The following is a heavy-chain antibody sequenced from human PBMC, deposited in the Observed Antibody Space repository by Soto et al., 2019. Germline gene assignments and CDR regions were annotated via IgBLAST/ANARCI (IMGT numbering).Heavy chain of an antibody. J-gene: IGHJ4*02. CDR1: GYSISSSNW. D-gene: IGHD2-2*01. CDR2: IYYSGST. CDR3: SLGGVLVPAN. Sequence: PSETLSLTCAVSGYSISSSNWWGWIRQPPGKGLEWIGYIYYSGSTYYNPSLKSRVTMSVDTSKNQFSLKLSSVTAVDTAVYARSLGGVLVPANWGQGTLVTVSS. V-gene: IGHV4-28*01.